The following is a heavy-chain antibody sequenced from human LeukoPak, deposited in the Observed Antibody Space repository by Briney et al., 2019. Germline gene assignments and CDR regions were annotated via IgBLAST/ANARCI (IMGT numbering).Heavy chain of an antibody. CDR1: GFAFSSFA. J-gene: IGHJ6*03. V-gene: IGHV3-23*01. CDR2: INGGGNTT. CDR3: TKELHVAVAVADYYYFYVDV. D-gene: IGHD6-19*01. Sequence: GGSLRLSCAASGFAFSSFAMGWVRQSPGKGLEWLSTINGGGNTTFYADSVKGRFTISRDNSKNTLYLHMDSLRPDDTAIYYCTKELHVAVAVADYYYFYVDVWGRGTAVTVSS.